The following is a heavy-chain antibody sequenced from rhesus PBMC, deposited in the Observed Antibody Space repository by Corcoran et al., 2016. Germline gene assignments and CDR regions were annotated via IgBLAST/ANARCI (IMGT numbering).Heavy chain of an antibody. CDR3: ARASNYYGLDS. Sequence: QVQLQESGPGLVKPSETLSLTCAVSGGSISDDYYWSWIRQPPGKGLEWIGYIYGSGGGTNYNPSLKNRVTISIDTSKNQFSLKLSSVTAADTAVYYCARASNYYGLDSWGQGVVVTVSS. J-gene: IGHJ6*01. CDR1: GGSISDDYY. V-gene: IGHV4-106*01. CDR2: IYGSGGGT.